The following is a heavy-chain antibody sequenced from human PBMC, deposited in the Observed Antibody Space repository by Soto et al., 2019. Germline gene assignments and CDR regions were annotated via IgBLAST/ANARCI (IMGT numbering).Heavy chain of an antibody. J-gene: IGHJ4*02. Sequence: LKLYWEGFVLGLSIDWGSWGLLDKGKRLERVGRIKSKTDGGTTDYATPVKGRFTISRDDSKKKLYLQMNTLKTQEKAEYYCNTDSRLSVVGTVLVFWVQGSLVLGSS. D-gene: IGHD2-21*02. CDR1: VLGLSIDW. V-gene: IGHV3-15*01. CDR3: NTDSRLSVVGTVLVF. CDR2: IKSKTDGGTT.